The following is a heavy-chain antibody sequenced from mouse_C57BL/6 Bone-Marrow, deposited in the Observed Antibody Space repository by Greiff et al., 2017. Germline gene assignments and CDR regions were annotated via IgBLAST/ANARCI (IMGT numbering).Heavy chain of an antibody. CDR1: GYSITSGYY. Sequence: EVKLLESGPGLVKPSQSLSLTCSVTGYSITSGYYWNWIRQFPGNKLEWMGYISYDGSNNYNPSLKNRISITRDTSKNQFFLKLNSVTTEDTATYYCARESEGAWFAYWGQGTLVTVSA. CDR3: ARESEGAWFAY. D-gene: IGHD3-3*01. J-gene: IGHJ3*01. V-gene: IGHV3-6*01. CDR2: ISYDGSN.